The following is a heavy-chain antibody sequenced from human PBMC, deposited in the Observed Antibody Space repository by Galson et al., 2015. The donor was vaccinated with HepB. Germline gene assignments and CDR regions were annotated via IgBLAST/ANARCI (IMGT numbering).Heavy chain of an antibody. Sequence: SLRLSCAASGFTFSSYAMHWVRQAPGKGLEWVAVISYDGSNKYYADSVKGRFTISRDNSKNTLYLQMNSLGAEDTAVYYCARSLRFLEWLLPEFDYWGQGTLVTVSS. J-gene: IGHJ4*02. CDR1: GFTFSSYA. V-gene: IGHV3-30-3*01. CDR2: ISYDGSNK. CDR3: ARSLRFLEWLLPEFDY. D-gene: IGHD3-3*01.